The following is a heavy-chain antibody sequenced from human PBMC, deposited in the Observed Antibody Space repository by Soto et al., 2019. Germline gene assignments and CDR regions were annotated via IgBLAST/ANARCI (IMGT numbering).Heavy chain of an antibody. V-gene: IGHV3-23*01. Sequence: QPGGSLRLSCAASGFTFSSYGMHWVRQAPGKGLEWVSSISGAGGSTYYADSVTGRFTISRDNSNNTLYLQMNDLRAEDTAVYICAKDPYDILTGYDYYYMDVWGKGTTVTVSS. CDR3: AKDPYDILTGYDYYYMDV. CDR1: GFTFSSYG. J-gene: IGHJ6*03. D-gene: IGHD3-9*01. CDR2: ISGAGGST.